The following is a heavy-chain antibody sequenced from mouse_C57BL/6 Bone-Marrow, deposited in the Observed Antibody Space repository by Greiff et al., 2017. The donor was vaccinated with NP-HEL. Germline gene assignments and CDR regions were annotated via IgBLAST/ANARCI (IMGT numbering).Heavy chain of an antibody. D-gene: IGHD1-1*01. CDR1: GFTFSSYG. V-gene: IGHV5-6*01. Sequence: EVKLVDSGGDLVKPGGSLKLSCAASGFTFSSYGMSWVRQTPDKRLEWVATISSGGSYTYYPDSVKGRFTISRDNAKNTLYLQMSSLKSEDTAMYYCARNYGLDYWGQGTTLTVSS. CDR3: ARNYGLDY. CDR2: ISSGGSYT. J-gene: IGHJ2*01.